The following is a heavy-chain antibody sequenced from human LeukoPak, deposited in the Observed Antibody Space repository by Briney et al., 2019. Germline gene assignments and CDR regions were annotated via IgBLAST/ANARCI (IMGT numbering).Heavy chain of an antibody. V-gene: IGHV4-4*02. Sequence: PSGTLSLTCAVSGGSISSTNWWSWVRQSPGKGLEWIGEINHSGSTNYNPSLKSRVTISVDTSKNQFSLKLSSVTAADTAVYYCARLYCSSTSCYAFDYWGQGTLVTVSS. CDR3: ARLYCSSTSCYAFDY. CDR1: GGSISSTNW. CDR2: INHSGST. J-gene: IGHJ4*02. D-gene: IGHD2-2*01.